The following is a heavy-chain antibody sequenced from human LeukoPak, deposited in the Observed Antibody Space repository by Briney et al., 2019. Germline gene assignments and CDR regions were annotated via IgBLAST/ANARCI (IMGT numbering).Heavy chain of an antibody. CDR2: IYYSGST. V-gene: IGHV4-59*12. CDR3: ARDSRGCSSTSCYSYGMDV. J-gene: IGHJ6*02. CDR1: GGSISSYY. D-gene: IGHD2-2*01. Sequence: SETLSLTCTVSGGSISSYYWSWIRQPPGKGLEWIGYIYYSGSTYYNPSLKSRVTISVDTSKNQFSLKLSSVTAADTAVYYCARDSRGCSSTSCYSYGMDVWGQGTTVTVSS.